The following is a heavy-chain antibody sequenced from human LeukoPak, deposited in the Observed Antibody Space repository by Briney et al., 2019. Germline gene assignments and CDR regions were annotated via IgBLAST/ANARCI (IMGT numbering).Heavy chain of an antibody. V-gene: IGHV4-34*01. Sequence: SETLSLTCTVSGGSVSDYYWSWIRQPPGKGLEWIGEINHSGSTNYNPSLKSRVTISVDTSKNQFSLKLSSVTAADTAVYYCARDKCAYDSSGYCDAFDIWGQGTMVTVSS. D-gene: IGHD3-22*01. CDR1: GGSVSDYY. CDR3: ARDKCAYDSSGYCDAFDI. CDR2: INHSGST. J-gene: IGHJ3*02.